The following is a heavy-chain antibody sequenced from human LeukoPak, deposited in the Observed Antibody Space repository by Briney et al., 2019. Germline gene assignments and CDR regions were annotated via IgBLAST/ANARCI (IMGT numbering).Heavy chain of an antibody. CDR2: INAYNGNT. CDR3: ARRQGTTLNFDY. Sequence: ASVKVSCKASGYTFSSYGFSWVRQAPGQGLEWMGWINAYNGNTNYAQNLQGRVTMTTDTSTSTAYMKLRSLRSDDTAVYYCARRQGTTLNFDYWGQGTLVTVSS. D-gene: IGHD1-1*01. CDR1: GYTFSSYG. J-gene: IGHJ4*02. V-gene: IGHV1-18*01.